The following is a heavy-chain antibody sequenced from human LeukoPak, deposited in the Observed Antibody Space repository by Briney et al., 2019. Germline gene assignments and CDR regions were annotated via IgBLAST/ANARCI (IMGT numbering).Heavy chain of an antibody. CDR2: IYPGDSDT. Sequence: ASVKISCKGSGYSFTSYWIGWVRQMPGKGLEWMGIIYPGDSDTRYSPSFRGQVTISADKSISTAYLQWSSLKASDTAMYYCARRIDYGDYYYFDYWGQGTLVTVSS. V-gene: IGHV5-51*01. J-gene: IGHJ4*02. D-gene: IGHD4-17*01. CDR3: ARRIDYGDYYYFDY. CDR1: GYSFTSYW.